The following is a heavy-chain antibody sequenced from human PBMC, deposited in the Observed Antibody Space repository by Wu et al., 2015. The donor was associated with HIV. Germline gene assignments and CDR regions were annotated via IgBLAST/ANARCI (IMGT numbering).Heavy chain of an antibody. CDR1: GGGFNSYA. CDR3: ARELEDPAIMVRAGFDP. Sequence: QVQLVQSGPEVKNPGSSVKVSCKASGGGFNSYAISWVRQAPGQGLEWMGGVIPVIGTPNFSQKFQGRVTITSDVYTGTVYMELRSLRSEDTAIYYCARELEDPAIMVRAGFDPWGQGTLVTVSS. J-gene: IGHJ5*02. D-gene: IGHD3-10*01. CDR2: VIPVIGTP. V-gene: IGHV1-69*05.